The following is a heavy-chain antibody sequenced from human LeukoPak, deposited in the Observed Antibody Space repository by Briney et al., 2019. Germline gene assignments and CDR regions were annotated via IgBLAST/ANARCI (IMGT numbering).Heavy chain of an antibody. Sequence: GGSLRLSCAASGFTFSDYAISWVRQAPGKGLEWVSTISGSGDRTYYADSVKGRFTISRDNSKNTLYVQMNSLRGEDSAVYYCATDVVGATRWGQGTLVTVSS. V-gene: IGHV3-23*01. J-gene: IGHJ4*02. CDR1: GFTFSDYA. D-gene: IGHD1-26*01. CDR3: ATDVVGATR. CDR2: ISGSGDRT.